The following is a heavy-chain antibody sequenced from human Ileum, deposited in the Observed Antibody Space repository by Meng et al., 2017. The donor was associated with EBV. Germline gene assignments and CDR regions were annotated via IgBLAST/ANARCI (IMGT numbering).Heavy chain of an antibody. V-gene: IGHV4-4*02. J-gene: IGHJ4*02. CDR3: ARGYGSGRDYFDY. CDR1: GGSISRSNW. Sequence: GPVHGTGPGLVKPSGTLPLTCAVSGGSISRSNWWNWVRQPPGKGLEWIGEIYYSGSTIYNPSLKSRVTISVDKSKNLFSLKLSSVTAADTAVYYCARGYGSGRDYFDYWGQGTLVTVSS. CDR2: IYYSGST. D-gene: IGHD3-10*01.